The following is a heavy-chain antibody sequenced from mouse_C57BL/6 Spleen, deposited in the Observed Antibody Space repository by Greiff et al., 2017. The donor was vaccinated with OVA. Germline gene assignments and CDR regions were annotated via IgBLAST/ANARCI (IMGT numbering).Heavy chain of an antibody. CDR3: ARPSYYSNYDFAY. Sequence: EVMLVESGGGLVKPGGSLKLSCAASGFTFSDYGMHWVRQAPEKGLEWVAYISSGSSTIYYADTVKGRFTIARDNAKNTLFLQMTSLRSENSAMSYCARPSYYSNYDFAYWGQGTTLTVSS. J-gene: IGHJ2*01. D-gene: IGHD2-5*01. CDR1: GFTFSDYG. CDR2: ISSGSSTI. V-gene: IGHV5-17*01.